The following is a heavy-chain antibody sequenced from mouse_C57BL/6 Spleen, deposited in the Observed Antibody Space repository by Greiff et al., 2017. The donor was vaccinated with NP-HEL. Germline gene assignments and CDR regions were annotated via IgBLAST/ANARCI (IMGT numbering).Heavy chain of an antibody. D-gene: IGHD4-1*01. CDR1: GFTFSGYY. CDR2: INYDGGST. CDR3: ARGEGPLDWED. V-gene: IGHV5-16*01. Sequence: DVQLVESGGGLVQPGSSMKLSCTSSGFTFSGYYMPWVRQVPEQGLEWIANINYDGGSTYYMDSLKSRFIISRDNAKNILYLQLSRLKSEDTATYCCARGEGPLDWEDWGKGTTLTVSS. J-gene: IGHJ2*01.